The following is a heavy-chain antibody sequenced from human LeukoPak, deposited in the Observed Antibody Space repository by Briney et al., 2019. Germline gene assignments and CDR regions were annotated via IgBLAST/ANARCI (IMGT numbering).Heavy chain of an antibody. CDR3: ATATVAANAFDI. CDR1: GYTFTSYY. Sequence: ASVKVSCKASGYTFTSYYMHWVRQAPGQGLEWMGIINPSGGSTSYAQKFQGRVTMTEDTSTDTAYMELSSLRSEDTAVYYCATATVAANAFDIWGQGTMVTVSS. CDR2: INPSGGST. V-gene: IGHV1-46*01. J-gene: IGHJ3*02. D-gene: IGHD2-15*01.